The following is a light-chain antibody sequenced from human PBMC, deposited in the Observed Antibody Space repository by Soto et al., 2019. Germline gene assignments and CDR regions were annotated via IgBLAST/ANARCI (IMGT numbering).Light chain of an antibody. J-gene: IGKJ5*01. CDR3: QQLHSYPIT. CDR1: QAMNTY. CDR2: GAS. V-gene: IGKV1-9*01. Sequence: DIQLTQSPSILTASVGDRVTISFRASQAMNTYIAWYQQRPGAAPMLLVYGASTLYTGVPSRFSGSESGAVFTLTISSLQPEDFATYYCQQLHSYPITFGQGTRLEIK.